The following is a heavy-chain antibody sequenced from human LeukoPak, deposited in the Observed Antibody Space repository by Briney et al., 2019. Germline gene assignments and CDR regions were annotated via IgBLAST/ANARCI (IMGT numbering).Heavy chain of an antibody. CDR2: IILLFGST. J-gene: IGHJ3*01. D-gene: IGHD3-3*01. CDR1: GDTFYNYP. Sequence: SVKVSCKSSGDTFYNYPISWVRQAPGQGLEWMGHIILLFGSTHYAQNFHGRLTISADESTRTAFMELSSLRSEDTALYYCAREMESLVNGFDLWGQGTMVTVSS. CDR3: AREMESLVNGFDL. V-gene: IGHV1-69*13.